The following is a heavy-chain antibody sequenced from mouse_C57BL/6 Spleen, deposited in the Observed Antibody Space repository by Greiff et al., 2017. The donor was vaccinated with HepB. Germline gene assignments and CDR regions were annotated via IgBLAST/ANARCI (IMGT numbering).Heavy chain of an antibody. J-gene: IGHJ4*01. CDR1: GYAFSSSW. CDR3: ARNDYERAMDY. CDR2: IYPGDGDT. Sequence: VQLQQSGPELVKPGASVKISCKASGYAFSSSWMNWVKQRPGKGLEWIGRIYPGDGDTNYNGKFKGKATLTADKSSSTAYMQLSSLTSEDSAVYFCARNDYERAMDYWGQGPSVTVSS. D-gene: IGHD2-4*01. V-gene: IGHV1-82*01.